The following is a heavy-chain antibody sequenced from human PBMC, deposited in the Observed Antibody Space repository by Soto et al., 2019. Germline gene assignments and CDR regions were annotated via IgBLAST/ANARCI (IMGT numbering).Heavy chain of an antibody. Sequence: EVQLVESGGVVVQPGGSLRLSCAASGFTFDDYTMHWVRQAPGKGLEWVSLISWDGGSTYYADSVKGRFTVSRDNRKNTLYVQVNSLSTQDTGLYYCAKGLAVAATESVDYLGQGTLVPVSS. CDR3: AKGLAVAATESVDY. J-gene: IGHJ4*02. V-gene: IGHV3-43*01. CDR1: GFTFDDYT. D-gene: IGHD6-19*01. CDR2: ISWDGGST.